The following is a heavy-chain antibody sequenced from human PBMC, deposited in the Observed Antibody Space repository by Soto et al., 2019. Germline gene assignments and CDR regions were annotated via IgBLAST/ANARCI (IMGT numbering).Heavy chain of an antibody. D-gene: IGHD5-12*01. CDR1: ERTLHRYA. CDR2: IIPTSGVA. J-gene: IGHJ4*02. Sequence: ASVKVSCKASERTLHRYAISWVRQAPGGGPEWMGVIIPTSGVADHAQKFQGRVTMTEDTSTDTAYMELSSLRSEDTAVYYCATGEMARFDYWGQGTLVTVSS. V-gene: IGHV1-69*10. CDR3: ATGEMARFDY.